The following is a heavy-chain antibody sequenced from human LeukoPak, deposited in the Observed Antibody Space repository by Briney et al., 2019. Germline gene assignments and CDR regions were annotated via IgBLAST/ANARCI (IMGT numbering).Heavy chain of an antibody. J-gene: IGHJ4*02. CDR3: ARAKDYDILTGYYKDFDY. CDR2: ISAYNGNT. D-gene: IGHD3-9*01. V-gene: IGHV1-18*04. CDR1: GYTFTSYG. Sequence: ASVKVSCKASGYTFTSYGISWVRQAPGRGLEWMGWISAYNGNTNYAQKLQGRVTMTTDTSTSTAYMELRSLRSDDTAVYYCARAKDYDILTGYYKDFDYWGQGTLVTVSS.